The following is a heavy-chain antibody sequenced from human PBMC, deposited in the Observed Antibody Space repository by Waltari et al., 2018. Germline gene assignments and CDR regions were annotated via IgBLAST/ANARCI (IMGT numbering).Heavy chain of an antibody. D-gene: IGHD3-22*01. CDR3: ARDYCDRTNCHGMDV. Sequence: QVQLVESGGGVVQPGRSLRLSCAASEFTFRSYAMHWVRQVPGKGLEWVAVISYNERNIYYVDTVKGRFTISRDNSEKMLYLQMNSLRVEDTAVYYCARDYCDRTNCHGMDVWGQGTTVTVSS. CDR1: EFTFRSYA. V-gene: IGHV3-30*04. CDR2: ISYNERNI. J-gene: IGHJ6*02.